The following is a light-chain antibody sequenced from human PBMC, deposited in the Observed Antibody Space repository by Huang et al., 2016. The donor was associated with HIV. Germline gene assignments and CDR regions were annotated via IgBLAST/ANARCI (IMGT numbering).Light chain of an antibody. Sequence: DIQMTQSPSSVSASVGDRVTIPCRASQGISSWLDWYQQKPGKAPNLLIYTASSLQSGVPSRFSGSGSGTDFTLTIRSLQPEDFATYYCQQANSFPRTFGQGTKVEIK. CDR3: QQANSFPRT. V-gene: IGKV1-12*01. CDR2: TAS. CDR1: QGISSW. J-gene: IGKJ1*01.